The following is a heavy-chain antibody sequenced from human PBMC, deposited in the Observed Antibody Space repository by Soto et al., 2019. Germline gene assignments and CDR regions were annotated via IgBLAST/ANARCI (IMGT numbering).Heavy chain of an antibody. V-gene: IGHV1-46*01. D-gene: IGHD1-26*01. CDR3: AREAVVAGATTGMDV. Sequence: QVQVVQSGAEVKKPGASVKVSCKASGYTLTTFFMHWVRQAPGKGLEWMGVINPGYPAGRSTTYGQKFHARDTMTTDTSTSTVYMELSRLSSDDTAMYYCAREAVVAGATTGMDVWGHGTTVTVSS. CDR1: GYTLTTFF. J-gene: IGHJ6*02. CDR2: INPGYPAGRST.